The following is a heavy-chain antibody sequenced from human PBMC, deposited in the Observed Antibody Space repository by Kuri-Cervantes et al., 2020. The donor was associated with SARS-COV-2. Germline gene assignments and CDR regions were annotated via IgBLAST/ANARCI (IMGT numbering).Heavy chain of an antibody. J-gene: IGHJ4*02. CDR2: IYYSGST. CDR3: ARVLYSGDYGPTYYFDY. D-gene: IGHD4-17*01. Sequence: SELLSLTCTVSGDSISSGGYYWSWIRQHPGKGLEWIGYIYYSGSTYYNLSLKSRVTISVDTSKNQFSLNLNSVTAADTAVYYCARVLYSGDYGPTYYFDYWGQGTLVTRYS. CDR1: GDSISSGGYY. V-gene: IGHV4-31*03.